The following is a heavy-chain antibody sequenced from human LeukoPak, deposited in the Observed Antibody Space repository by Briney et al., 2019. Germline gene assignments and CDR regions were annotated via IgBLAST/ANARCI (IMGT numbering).Heavy chain of an antibody. CDR1: GFTFSNYA. J-gene: IGHJ6*04. V-gene: IGHV3-33*01. CDR3: ARRSAVGTHGMDV. Sequence: GRSLRLSCAASGFTFSNYAMHWVRQAPGKGLEWVAVIWYDGSNANYADTVKGRFTISRDNSKNMLNLQVNSLRAEDTAVYYCARRSAVGTHGMDVWGKGTTVTVSS. D-gene: IGHD6-13*01. CDR2: IWYDGSNA.